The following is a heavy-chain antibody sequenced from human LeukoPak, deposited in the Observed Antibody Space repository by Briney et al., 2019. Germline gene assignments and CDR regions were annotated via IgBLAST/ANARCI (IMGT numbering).Heavy chain of an antibody. V-gene: IGHV1-8*01. CDR3: ARTPIRVAARLRWFDP. CDR2: MNPNSGNT. D-gene: IGHD6-6*01. J-gene: IGHJ5*02. CDR1: GGTFTSYD. Sequence: ASVKVSCKASGGTFTSYDINWVRQATGQGLEWMGWMNPNSGNTGYAQKFQGRVTMTRNTSISTAYMELSSLRSEDTAVYYCARTPIRVAARLRWFDPWGQGTLVTVSS.